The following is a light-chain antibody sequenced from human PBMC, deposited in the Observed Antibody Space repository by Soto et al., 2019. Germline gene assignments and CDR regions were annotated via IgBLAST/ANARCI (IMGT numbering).Light chain of an antibody. CDR2: GAS. J-gene: IGKJ4*01. CDR3: QPYKGWPPLT. CDR1: QNVNIN. V-gene: IGKV3D-15*01. Sequence: EIVMTQSPVTLSVSPGERVTLSCRASQNVNINLAWYQQRPGQAPRVLIYGASNRASGIPDRFSGSGSGTDFSPTNSRLEAGDFALYYCQPYKGWPPLTFGGGTRVEIK.